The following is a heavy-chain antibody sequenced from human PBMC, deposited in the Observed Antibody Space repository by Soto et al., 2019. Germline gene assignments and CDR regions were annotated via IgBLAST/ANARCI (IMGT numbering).Heavy chain of an antibody. D-gene: IGHD2-21*02. CDR1: GFTYNNYA. J-gene: IGHJ4*02. V-gene: IGHV3-23*01. Sequence: EVQLLESGGALVQPGVSLSLSCAASGFTYNNYAMGWVRQAPGKGLEWVSAISSSGYSAYYADSVKGRFTISRDNSRNTMCLQMNKLSAEDTAVYYCAKGSVVVAAKFDSWGQGTQVTVSS. CDR3: AKGSVVVAAKFDS. CDR2: ISSSGYSA.